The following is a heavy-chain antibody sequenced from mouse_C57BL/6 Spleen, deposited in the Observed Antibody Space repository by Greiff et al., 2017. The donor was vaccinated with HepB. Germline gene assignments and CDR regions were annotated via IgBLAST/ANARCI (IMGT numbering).Heavy chain of an antibody. CDR2: IDPSDSYT. CDR3: ARGITGTDY. CDR1: GYTFTSYW. Sequence: VKLQQPGAELVKPGASVKLSCKASGYTFTSYWMQWVKQRPGQGLEWIGEIDPSDSYTNYNQKFKGKATLTVDTSSSTAYMQLSSLTSEDSAVYYCARGITGTDYWGQGTTLTVSS. J-gene: IGHJ2*01. V-gene: IGHV1-50*01. D-gene: IGHD4-1*01.